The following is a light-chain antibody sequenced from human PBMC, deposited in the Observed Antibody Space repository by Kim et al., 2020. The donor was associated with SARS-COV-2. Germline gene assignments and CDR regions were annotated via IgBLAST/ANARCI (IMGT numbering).Light chain of an antibody. Sequence: DIQMTQSPSAMSASVGDRVTITCRASQGIKNSLAWFQQKPGKVPKRLIYVASSLQSGVPSRFSGSGSGTEFTLTISSLQPEDSATYYCLQHQTYPLTFGQGTKVDIK. CDR1: QGIKNS. CDR3: LQHQTYPLT. V-gene: IGKV1-17*03. CDR2: VAS. J-gene: IGKJ1*01.